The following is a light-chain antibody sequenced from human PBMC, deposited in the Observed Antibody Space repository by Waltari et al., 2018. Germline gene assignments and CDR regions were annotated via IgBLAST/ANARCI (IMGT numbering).Light chain of an antibody. CDR3: QKRSNWPLT. CDR2: DAS. Sequence: EIVLIQSPVTVSLSPGERATLSCRASQGMSHYLVWYQHTPGQAPRLLIYDASNRATGIPARFSGSGSGTDFTHTISSLEPGDFAVYYGQKRSNWPLTFGGGTKVEIK. CDR1: QGMSHY. J-gene: IGKJ4*01. V-gene: IGKV3-11*01.